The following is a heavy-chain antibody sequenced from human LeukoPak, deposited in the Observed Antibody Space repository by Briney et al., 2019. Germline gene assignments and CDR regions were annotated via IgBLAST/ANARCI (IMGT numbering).Heavy chain of an antibody. CDR2: IRYGGSNK. V-gene: IGHV3-30*02. D-gene: IGHD3-9*01. Sequence: GGSLRLSCAASGFTFSSYGMHWVRQAPGKGLEWVAFIRYGGSNKYYADSVRGRFTISRDNSKNKLYLQMNSLRAEDTAVYYCAKEGQADYDILTGFDYWGQGTLVTVSS. J-gene: IGHJ4*02. CDR1: GFTFSSYG. CDR3: AKEGQADYDILTGFDY.